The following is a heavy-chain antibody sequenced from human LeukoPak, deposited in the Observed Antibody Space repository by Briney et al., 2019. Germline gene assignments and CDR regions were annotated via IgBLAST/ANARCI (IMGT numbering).Heavy chain of an antibody. J-gene: IGHJ4*02. CDR2: INPNSGGT. CDR1: GYTFTGYY. V-gene: IGHV1-2*06. CDR3: ASAKPKTWEPQLY. D-gene: IGHD1-26*01. Sequence: ASVKVSCKASGYTFTGYYMHWVRQAPGQGLEWMGRINPNSGGTNYAQKFQGRVTMTRDTSISTAYMELSRLRSDDTAVYYCASAKPKTWEPQLYWGQGTLVTVSS.